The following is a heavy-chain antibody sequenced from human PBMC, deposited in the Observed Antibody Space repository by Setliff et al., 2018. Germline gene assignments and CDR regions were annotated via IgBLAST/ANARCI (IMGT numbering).Heavy chain of an antibody. CDR3: FGAGTCSY. CDR2: INPHGSEK. D-gene: IGHD3-10*01. V-gene: IGHV3-7*01. Sequence: PGESLKISCAASALTFSSYWMNWVRQAPGKGLEWLASINPHGSEKYYADSVKGRFTISRDNAKNSLSLQMNNLRSEDTAVYYCFGAGTCSYWGQGTLVTVSS. J-gene: IGHJ4*02. CDR1: ALTFSSYW.